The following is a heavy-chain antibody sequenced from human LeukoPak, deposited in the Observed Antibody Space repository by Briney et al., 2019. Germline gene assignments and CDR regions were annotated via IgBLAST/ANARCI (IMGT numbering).Heavy chain of an antibody. Sequence: ASVKVSCKASGYTFTGYYMHWVRQAPGQGLEWMGWINPNSGGTNYAQKFQGRVTMTRDTPISTAYMELSRLRSDDTAVYYCARGNRITMIVVVITSADYWGQGTLVTVSS. CDR1: GYTFTGYY. J-gene: IGHJ4*02. CDR2: INPNSGGT. V-gene: IGHV1-2*02. CDR3: ARGNRITMIVVVITSADY. D-gene: IGHD3-22*01.